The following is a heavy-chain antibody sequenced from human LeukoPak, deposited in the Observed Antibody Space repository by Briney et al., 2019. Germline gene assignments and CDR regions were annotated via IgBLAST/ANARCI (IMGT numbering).Heavy chain of an antibody. CDR2: IGGSGSTT. CDR3: AKERRGSYFDY. J-gene: IGHJ4*02. Sequence: GGSLRLSCVASGLTFGNCGMNWVRQAPGKGLEWVSSIGGSGSTTYYADSVRGRFTISRDNSKNSLYLQMNSLRTEDTALYYCAKERRGSYFDYWGQGTLVTVSS. CDR1: GLTFGNCG. D-gene: IGHD3-16*01. V-gene: IGHV3-23*01.